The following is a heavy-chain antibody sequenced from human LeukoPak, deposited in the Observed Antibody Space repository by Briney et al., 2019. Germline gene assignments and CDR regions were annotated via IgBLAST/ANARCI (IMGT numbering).Heavy chain of an antibody. CDR3: ARWHYYGSGSYYTNWFDP. CDR1: GGSVSSGSYY. D-gene: IGHD3-10*01. Sequence: KPSETLSLTCTVSGGSVSSGSYYWSWIRQPPGKGLERIGYIYYSGSTNYNPSLKSRVTISVDTSKNQFSLKLSSVTAADTAVYYCARWHYYGSGSYYTNWFDPWGQGTLVTVSS. J-gene: IGHJ5*02. CDR2: IYYSGST. V-gene: IGHV4-61*01.